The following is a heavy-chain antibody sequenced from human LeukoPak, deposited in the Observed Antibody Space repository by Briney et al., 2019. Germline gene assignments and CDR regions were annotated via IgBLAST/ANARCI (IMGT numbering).Heavy chain of an antibody. J-gene: IGHJ4*02. CDR1: GFTVSSNY. V-gene: IGHV3-53*01. CDR3: ANLNAPYWGNFDY. D-gene: IGHD3-16*01. Sequence: PGGSLRLSCAASGFTVSSNYMSWVRQAPGKGLEWVSVIYSGGSTYYADSVKGRFTISRDNSRSTLYLQMNSLRAEDTAVYYCANLNAPYWGNFDYWGQGTLVTVSS. CDR2: IYSGGST.